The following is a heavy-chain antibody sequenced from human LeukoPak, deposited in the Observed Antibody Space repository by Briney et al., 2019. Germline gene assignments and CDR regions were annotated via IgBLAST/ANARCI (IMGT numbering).Heavy chain of an antibody. CDR3: AEPRALLVIGGDH. D-gene: IGHD2-21*01. CDR1: GFTFGTYA. Sequence: GGSLRLSCAASGFTFGTYAMSWVRQAPGKGLEWVASISSSGDTTYYVDSVKGRFTISRDNSKNTLYLQMNSLRAEDTAVYYCAEPRALLVIGGDHWGQGSLVTVSS. V-gene: IGHV3-23*01. CDR2: ISSSGDTT. J-gene: IGHJ4*02.